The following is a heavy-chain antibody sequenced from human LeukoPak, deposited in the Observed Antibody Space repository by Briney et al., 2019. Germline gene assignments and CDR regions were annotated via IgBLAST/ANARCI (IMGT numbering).Heavy chain of an antibody. V-gene: IGHV3-66*01. Sequence: GGSLRLSCVVSGLTVSINYMSWVRQAPGKGLEWVSVIYSGGTTNYADSVKGRFIVYRDNSKNTLYLQMNSLRAEDTAVYYCASKVTTGYWGQGTLVTVSS. J-gene: IGHJ4*02. CDR1: GLTVSINY. CDR3: ASKVTTGY. D-gene: IGHD4-17*01. CDR2: IYSGGTT.